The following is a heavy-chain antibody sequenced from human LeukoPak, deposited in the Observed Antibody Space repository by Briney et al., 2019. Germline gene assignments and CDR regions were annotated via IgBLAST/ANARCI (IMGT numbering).Heavy chain of an antibody. Sequence: PGGSVRLSCVASGFILSNYSMNWVRQAPGKGLEWVSSIRSSTSYKYYADSVKGRFTISRDNAKKSLYLQMNSLRAEDTAIYYCVRDNWYSSSWVFDSWGQGTLVTVSS. V-gene: IGHV3-21*01. CDR1: GFILSNYS. CDR2: IRSSTSYK. J-gene: IGHJ4*02. D-gene: IGHD6-13*01. CDR3: VRDNWYSSSWVFDS.